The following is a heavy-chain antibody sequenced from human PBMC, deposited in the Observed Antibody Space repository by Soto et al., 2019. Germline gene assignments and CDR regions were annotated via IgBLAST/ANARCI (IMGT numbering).Heavy chain of an antibody. D-gene: IGHD3-16*01. CDR2: ITGGGAT. CDR3: VGGGLSYFDH. J-gene: IGHJ4*02. V-gene: IGHV3-48*03. Sequence: VQVVESGGDLVQPGGSLRLSCVASGFPFNNFEMNWIRQAPGKGLEWISYITGGGATYYADSVKGRFTISRDNAKNSLFLQMNSVGVGDTAVYYCVGGGLSYFDHWGRGTLVTVSS. CDR1: GFPFNNFE.